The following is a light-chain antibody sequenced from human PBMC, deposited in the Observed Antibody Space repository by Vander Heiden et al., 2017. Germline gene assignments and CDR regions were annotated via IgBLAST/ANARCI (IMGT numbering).Light chain of an antibody. CDR1: QSISSY. Sequence: DIQMAQSTSSLSASVGDRVIITCRACQSISSYLNWYQQKPGKAPKLLIHAASSLQSGVPSRFSGSGSGTDFTLTISSLQPEDFATYYCQQSYSTPQTFGQGTKLEIK. J-gene: IGKJ2*01. CDR2: AAS. CDR3: QQSYSTPQT. V-gene: IGKV1-39*01.